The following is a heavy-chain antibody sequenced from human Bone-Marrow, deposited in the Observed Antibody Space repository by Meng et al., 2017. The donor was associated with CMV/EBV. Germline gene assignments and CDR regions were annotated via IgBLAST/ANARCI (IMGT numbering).Heavy chain of an antibody. CDR1: GFSFSSYW. Sequence: SGFSFSSYWMHWVRQDPGKGLVWVSRLDSGGNSPDYAVSVKGRFTIFRDNAKSTLYLQMNSLGAEDTAVYYCAKLLTGAADWYFDLWGRGTLVTVS. CDR3: AKLLTGAADWYFDL. V-gene: IGHV3-74*01. D-gene: IGHD7-27*01. CDR2: LDSGGNSP. J-gene: IGHJ2*01.